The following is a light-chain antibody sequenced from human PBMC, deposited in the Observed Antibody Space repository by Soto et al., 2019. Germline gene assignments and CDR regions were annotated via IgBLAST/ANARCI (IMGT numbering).Light chain of an antibody. J-gene: IGKJ1*01. V-gene: IGKV1-5*03. CDR1: QSISSW. CDR2: KAS. CDR3: QQYNTYWT. Sequence: DIQMTQSPSTLSASIGDRVTITCRASQSISSWLAWYQQKPGKAPKLLIYKASILESGVPSRFSGSGSGTEFTLTISSLQPEDFATYYCQQYNTYWTFGQGTKLEIK.